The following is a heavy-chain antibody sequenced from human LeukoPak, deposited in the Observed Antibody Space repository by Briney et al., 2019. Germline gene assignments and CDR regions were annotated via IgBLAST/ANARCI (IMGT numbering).Heavy chain of an antibody. CDR1: GGSISSYY. CDR3: ARSISGSHSDY. CDR2: IYYSGST. D-gene: IGHD1-26*01. Sequence: PSETLSLTCTVSGGSISSYYWSWIRQPPGKGLEWIGYIYYSGSTNYNPSLKSRVTISVDTSKNQFSLKLSSVTAADTAVYYCARSISGSHSDYWGQGTLVTVSS. J-gene: IGHJ4*02. V-gene: IGHV4-59*01.